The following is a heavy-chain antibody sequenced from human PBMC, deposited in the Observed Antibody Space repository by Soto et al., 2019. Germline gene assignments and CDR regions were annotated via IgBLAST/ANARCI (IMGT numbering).Heavy chain of an antibody. D-gene: IGHD3-10*01. CDR3: ATDPSSGGYFDL. CDR1: GGTFSSYA. V-gene: IGHV1-69*12. J-gene: IGHJ2*01. Sequence: QVQLVQSGAEVKKPGSSVKVSCKASGGTFSSYAISWVRQAPGQGLEWMGGIIPIFGTANYAQKFQGRVXIXAXXSTSTAYMELSSLRSEDTAVYYCATDPSSGGYFDLWGRGALVTVSS. CDR2: IIPIFGTA.